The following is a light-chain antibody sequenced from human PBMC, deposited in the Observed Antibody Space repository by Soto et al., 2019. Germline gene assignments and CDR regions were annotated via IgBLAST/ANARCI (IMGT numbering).Light chain of an antibody. Sequence: DIQMTQSPSPLPASVGDRVIITCQASQAISNHLNWYQQKPGRAPKLRIYDTSNLETGVPSRFRGSGGGADFTFPITSLQPEDCATYFCQQTDKLPLTFGGGTKVDMK. CDR3: QQTDKLPLT. J-gene: IGKJ4*01. CDR2: DTS. V-gene: IGKV1-33*01. CDR1: QAISNH.